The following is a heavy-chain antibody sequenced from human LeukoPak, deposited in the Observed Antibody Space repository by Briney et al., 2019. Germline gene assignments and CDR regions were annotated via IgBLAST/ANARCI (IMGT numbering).Heavy chain of an antibody. J-gene: IGHJ4*01. CDR3: ARDHRYAFDN. CDR2: IGISSGNT. V-gene: IGHV3-48*01. Sequence: GGSLRLSCAASGFNFIDYSVNWVRQAPGKGLEWISYIGISSGNTKYADSVKGRFTISRDKARNSLYLQMDSLRVEDTAVYYCARDHRYAFDNWGHGTLVTVSS. D-gene: IGHD5-12*01. CDR1: GFNFIDYS.